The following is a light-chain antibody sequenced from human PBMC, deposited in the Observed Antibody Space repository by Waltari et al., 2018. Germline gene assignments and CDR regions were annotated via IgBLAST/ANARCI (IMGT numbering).Light chain of an antibody. CDR2: DDS. J-gene: IGLJ3*02. V-gene: IGLV3-1*01. CDR1: GLHNKQ. Sequence: SYDLTQPPSVSVFPGQTATISCSGRGLHNKQTCWYQQRPGQSPVLVIYDDSKRPSGIPERFSGSNSWNTATLTISGTQPMDEADYFCQTWDSSTVVFGGGTRLTVL. CDR3: QTWDSSTVV.